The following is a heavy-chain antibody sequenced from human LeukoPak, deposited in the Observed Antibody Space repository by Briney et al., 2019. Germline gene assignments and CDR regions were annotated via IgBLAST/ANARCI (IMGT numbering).Heavy chain of an antibody. V-gene: IGHV3-9*01. Sequence: GRSLRLSCAASGFTFDDYAMHWVRQAPGKGLEWVSGIGWNSGSIGYADSVKGRFTISRDNAKNSLYLQMNSLRAEDTALYYCAKDMSSSGHKGFDYWGQGTLVTVSS. D-gene: IGHD6-19*01. J-gene: IGHJ4*02. CDR1: GFTFDDYA. CDR3: AKDMSSSGHKGFDY. CDR2: IGWNSGSI.